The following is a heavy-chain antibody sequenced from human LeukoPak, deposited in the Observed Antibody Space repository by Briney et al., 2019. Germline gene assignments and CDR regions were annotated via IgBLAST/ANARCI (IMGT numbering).Heavy chain of an antibody. V-gene: IGHV4-59*12. J-gene: IGHJ4*02. CDR2: IYYSGST. Sequence: SETLSLTCTVSGGSISSYYWSWIRQPPGKGLEWIGSIYYSGSTYYNPSLKSRVTISVDTSKNQFSLKLSSVTAADTAVYYCARDPWYSGSYLGSNDYWGQGTLVTVSS. CDR3: ARDPWYSGSYLGSNDY. D-gene: IGHD1-26*01. CDR1: GGSISSYY.